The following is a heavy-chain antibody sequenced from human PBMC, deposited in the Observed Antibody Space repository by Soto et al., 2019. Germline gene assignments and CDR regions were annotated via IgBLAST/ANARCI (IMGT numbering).Heavy chain of an antibody. J-gene: IGHJ4*02. CDR3: ARDLLGYCSSTSCYALVDY. D-gene: IGHD2-2*01. CDR1: GYTFTSYG. CDR2: ISAYNGNT. V-gene: IGHV1-18*01. Sequence: ASVKVSCKASGYTFTSYGISWVRQAPGQGLEWMGWISAYNGNTNYAQKLQGRVTMTTDTSTSTAYMELRSLRSDDTAVYYCARDLLGYCSSTSCYALVDYWGQGTLVTVSS.